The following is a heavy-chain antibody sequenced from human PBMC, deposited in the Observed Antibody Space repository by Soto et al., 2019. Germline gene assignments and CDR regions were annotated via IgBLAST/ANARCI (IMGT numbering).Heavy chain of an antibody. CDR3: ARGGRGYYSPPSVDAFDI. Sequence: QVQLQESGPGLVKPSQTLSLTCTVSGGSISSGDYYWSWIRQPPGKGLEWIGYIYYSGSTYYNLSLKSRVTISVDTSKNQFSLKLSSVTAADTAVYYCARGGRGYYSPPSVDAFDIWGQGTMVTVSS. D-gene: IGHD3-22*01. CDR2: IYYSGST. J-gene: IGHJ3*02. V-gene: IGHV4-30-4*01. CDR1: GGSISSGDYY.